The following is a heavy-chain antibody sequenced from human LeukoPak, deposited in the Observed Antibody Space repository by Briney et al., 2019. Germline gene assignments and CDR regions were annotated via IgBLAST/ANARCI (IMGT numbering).Heavy chain of an antibody. CDR2: INQDGSEK. D-gene: IGHD1-7*01. V-gene: IGHV3-7*01. J-gene: IGHJ6*02. CDR3: ASNWNYVRGYGMDV. Sequence: GGSLRLSCAASGFSFSNYWVTLVRQAPGKRLQWVANINQDGSEKHYVDSVRGRFTISRDNAKNSLYLQMNSLRAEDTAVYYCASNWNYVRGYGMDVWGQGTTVTVSS. CDR1: GFSFSNYW.